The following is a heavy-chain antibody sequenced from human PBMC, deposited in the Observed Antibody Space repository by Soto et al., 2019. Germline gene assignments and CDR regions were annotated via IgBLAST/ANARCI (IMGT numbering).Heavy chain of an antibody. J-gene: IGHJ4*02. Sequence: GESLKISCKGSGYSFTSYWISWVRQMPGKGLEWMGRIDPSDSYTNYSPSFQGHVTISADKSISTAYLQWSSLKASDTAMYYCARTDPPRYYDILSGYSFDYWGQGTLVTVSS. CDR3: ARTDPPRYYDILSGYSFDY. CDR2: IDPSDSYT. CDR1: GYSFTSYW. V-gene: IGHV5-10-1*01. D-gene: IGHD3-9*01.